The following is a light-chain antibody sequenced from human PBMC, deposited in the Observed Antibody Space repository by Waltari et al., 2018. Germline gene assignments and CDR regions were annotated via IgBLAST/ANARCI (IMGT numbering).Light chain of an antibody. CDR2: ETS. V-gene: IGKV1-39*01. Sequence: QMTQSPSSLSASLGDRVTITCRASQTIDYLSWYQNKPGEAPKLLIYETSTLQSGVPTRFSGSKFGTTFILTISSLQPEDFATYFCQPNYDTPRTFGQGTKVDIK. J-gene: IGKJ2*02. CDR1: QTIDY. CDR3: QPNYDTPRT.